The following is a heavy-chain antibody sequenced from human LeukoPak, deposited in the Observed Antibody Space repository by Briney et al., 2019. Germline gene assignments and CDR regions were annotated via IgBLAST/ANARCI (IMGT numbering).Heavy chain of an antibody. CDR3: ARVIGSYGDSAY. CDR2: ISSTSSAI. CDR1: GFTFSSYS. Sequence: GGSLRLSCAASGFTFSSYSMNWVRQAPGKGLEWLSYISSTSSAIYYADSVKGRFTISRDNAKNSLYLQMNSLRAEDTAIYYCARVIGSYGDSAYWGQGTLVTVSS. J-gene: IGHJ4*02. V-gene: IGHV3-48*04. D-gene: IGHD3-16*01.